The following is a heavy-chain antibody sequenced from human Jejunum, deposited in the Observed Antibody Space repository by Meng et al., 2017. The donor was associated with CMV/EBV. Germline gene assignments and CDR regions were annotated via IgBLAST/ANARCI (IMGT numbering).Heavy chain of an antibody. CDR3: ARNRPRGVATGANWFDP. D-gene: IGHD5-12*01. CDR1: GYTFTSYG. Sequence: QVKLVQSGAEVKKPGASVKVSCKASGYTFTSYGISWVRQAPGQGLEWMGWISAYNGNTNYAQKLQGRVTMTTDTSTSTAYMELRSLRSDDTAAYYCARNRPRGVATGANWFDPWGQGTLVTVSS. CDR2: ISAYNGNT. J-gene: IGHJ5*02. V-gene: IGHV1-18*01.